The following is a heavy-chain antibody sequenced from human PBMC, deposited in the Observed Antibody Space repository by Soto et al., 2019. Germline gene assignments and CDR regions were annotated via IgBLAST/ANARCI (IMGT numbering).Heavy chain of an antibody. Sequence: SEPLSHTCTVSGASISYGGFSWSWIRQSPGKGLEWIGYISHLENTYLHPSFKSRLTMSIDRTRNQFSLKLSSVTAADMAVYYCARGGGYDSFDYWGQGVLVTVPS. V-gene: IGHV4-30-2*06. D-gene: IGHD5-12*01. J-gene: IGHJ4*02. CDR2: ISHLENT. CDR3: ARGGGYDSFDY. CDR1: GASISYGGFS.